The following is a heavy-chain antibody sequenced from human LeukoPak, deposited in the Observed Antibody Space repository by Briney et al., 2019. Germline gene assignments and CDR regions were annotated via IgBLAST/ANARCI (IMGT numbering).Heavy chain of an antibody. D-gene: IGHD1-26*01. Sequence: PGGSLRLSCAASGFTFSDYYMSWIRQAPGKGLEWVSYIGRSGSTIYYADSVKGRFTISRDNAKNSLYLQMNSLRAEDTAVYYCASRGSYGLVYFDYWGQGTLVTVSS. J-gene: IGHJ4*02. CDR3: ASRGSYGLVYFDY. CDR2: IGRSGSTI. CDR1: GFTFSDYY. V-gene: IGHV3-11*04.